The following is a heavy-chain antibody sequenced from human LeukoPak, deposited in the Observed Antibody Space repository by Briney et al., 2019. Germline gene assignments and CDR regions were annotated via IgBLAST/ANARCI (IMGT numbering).Heavy chain of an antibody. CDR3: ARDLSIAVAGNLFFDY. Sequence: PSETLSLTCAVYGGSFSGYYWSWIRQPPGKGLEWIGEINHSGSTNYNPSLKSRVTISVDTSKNQFSLKLSSVTAADTAVYYCARDLSIAVAGNLFFDYWGQGTLVTVSS. V-gene: IGHV4-34*01. CDR1: GGSFSGYY. J-gene: IGHJ4*02. CDR2: INHSGST. D-gene: IGHD6-19*01.